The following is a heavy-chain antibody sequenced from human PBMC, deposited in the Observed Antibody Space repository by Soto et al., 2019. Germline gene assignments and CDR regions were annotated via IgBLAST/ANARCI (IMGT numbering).Heavy chain of an antibody. CDR1: GYTFTSYG. V-gene: IGHV1-3*01. CDR2: INAANGDT. Sequence: ASVKVSCKASGYTFTSYGIHWVRQAPGQRLEWMGWINAANGDTKYSPKFQGRVTITRDISASTAYMELSSLRSEDTAVYYCVRRHVSATGIDWFDPWGQGPLVTVSS. J-gene: IGHJ5*02. D-gene: IGHD6-13*01. CDR3: VRRHVSATGIDWFDP.